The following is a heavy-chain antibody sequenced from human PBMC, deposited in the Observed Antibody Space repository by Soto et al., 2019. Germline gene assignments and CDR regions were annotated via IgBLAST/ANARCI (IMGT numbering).Heavy chain of an antibody. Sequence: ASVKVSCKVSGYTLTELSMHWVRQAPGKGLEWMGGFDPEDGETIYAQKFQGRVTMTEDTSTDTAYMELSSLRSEDTAVYYCATTPSFEQGIVHTEPIYYYYYMDVWGKGTTVTVSS. J-gene: IGHJ6*03. D-gene: IGHD1-26*01. CDR2: FDPEDGET. V-gene: IGHV1-24*01. CDR1: GYTLTELS. CDR3: ATTPSFEQGIVHTEPIYYYYYMDV.